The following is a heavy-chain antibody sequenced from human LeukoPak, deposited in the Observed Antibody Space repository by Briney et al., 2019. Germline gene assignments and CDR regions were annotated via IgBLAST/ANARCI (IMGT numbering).Heavy chain of an antibody. CDR1: GGSISSGSYY. J-gene: IGHJ4*02. Sequence: SETLSLTCTVSGGSISSGSYYWSWIRQPAGKGLEWIGRIYTCGSTNYNPSLKSRVTISVDTSKNQFSLKLSSVTAADTAVYYCAREYYDILTGRPQDFDYWGQGTLVTVSS. V-gene: IGHV4-61*02. D-gene: IGHD3-9*01. CDR2: IYTCGST. CDR3: AREYYDILTGRPQDFDY.